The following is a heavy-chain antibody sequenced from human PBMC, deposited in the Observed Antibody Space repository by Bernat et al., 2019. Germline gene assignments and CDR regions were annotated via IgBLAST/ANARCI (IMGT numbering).Heavy chain of an antibody. CDR3: AKVSSYFGMDV. CDR1: GFTFSSYG. CDR2: ISYDGSNK. D-gene: IGHD3-10*01. V-gene: IGHV3-30*18. J-gene: IGHJ6*02. Sequence: QVQLVESGGGVVQPGRSLRLSCAASGFTFSSYGMHWVRQAPGKGLEWVAVISYDGSNKYYADSVKGRFTISRDNSKNTLYLQINSLRAEDTAVYYCAKVSSYFGMDVWGQGTTVTVSS.